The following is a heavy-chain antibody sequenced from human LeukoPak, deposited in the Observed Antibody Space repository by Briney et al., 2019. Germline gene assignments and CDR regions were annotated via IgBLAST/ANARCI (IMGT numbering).Heavy chain of an antibody. CDR1: GGSISSYY. V-gene: IGHV4-4*07. CDR3: ARDESSGWKNWFDH. CDR2: IYTSGST. Sequence: PSETLSLTRTVSGGSISSYYWSWIRQPAGKGLEWIGRIYTSGSTNYNPSLKSRVTMSVDTSKNQFSLKLSSVTAADTAVYYCARDESSGWKNWFDHWGQGTLVTVSS. J-gene: IGHJ5*02. D-gene: IGHD6-19*01.